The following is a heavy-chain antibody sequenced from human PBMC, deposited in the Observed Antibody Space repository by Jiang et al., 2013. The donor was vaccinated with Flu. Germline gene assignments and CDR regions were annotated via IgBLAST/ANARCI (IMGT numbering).Heavy chain of an antibody. CDR2: ISSSGSTM. D-gene: IGHD2-21*01. Sequence: YISSSGSTMYYADSVKGRFTISRDNAKNSLYLQMNSLRAEDTAVYYCAREELYCGGDCFVYWGQGTLVTVSS. J-gene: IGHJ4*02. V-gene: IGHV3-48*03. CDR3: AREELYCGGDCFVY.